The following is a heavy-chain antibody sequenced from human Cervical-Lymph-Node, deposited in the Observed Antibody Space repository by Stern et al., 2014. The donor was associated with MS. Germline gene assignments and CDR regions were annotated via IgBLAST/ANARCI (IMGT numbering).Heavy chain of an antibody. CDR1: GYTLTSYY. Sequence: VQLLESGAEVKKPGAAVKVSCKASGYTLTSYYMPWVRQAPGQGLEWMASINPRFNNATYTQSFQDRVTRTSYTSTATVYMELSSLRFADTAVYYCVRGDATWHYFYYGLDVWGQGTTVTVSS. D-gene: IGHD2-15*01. V-gene: IGHV1-46*03. J-gene: IGHJ6*02. CDR3: VRGDATWHYFYYGLDV. CDR2: INPRFNNA.